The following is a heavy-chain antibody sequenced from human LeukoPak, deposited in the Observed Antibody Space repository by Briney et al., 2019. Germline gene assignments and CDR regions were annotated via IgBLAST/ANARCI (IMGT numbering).Heavy chain of an antibody. Sequence: GASVKVSCKASGYTFTGYYMHWVRQAPGQGLEWMGGIIPIFGTANYAQKFQGRVTITADKSTSTAYMELSSLRSEDTAVYYCARAPRRQSWFGELLRPYYYYMDVWGKGTTVTVSS. CDR2: IIPIFGTA. V-gene: IGHV1-69*06. J-gene: IGHJ6*03. CDR3: ARAPRRQSWFGELLRPYYYYMDV. D-gene: IGHD3-10*01. CDR1: GYTFTGYY.